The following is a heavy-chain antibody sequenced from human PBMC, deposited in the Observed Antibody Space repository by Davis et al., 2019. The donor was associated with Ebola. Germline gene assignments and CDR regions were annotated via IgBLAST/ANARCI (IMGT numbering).Heavy chain of an antibody. CDR2: IKQDGSEK. V-gene: IGHV3-7*01. Sequence: PGGSLRLSCAASGFTFSSYWMSWVRQAPGKGLEWVANIKQDGSEKYYVDSVKGRFTISRDNAKNSLYLQMNSLRAEDTAVYYCARGRRYCSGGSCFLFDIWGQGTMVTVSS. CDR3: ARGRRYCSGGSCFLFDI. J-gene: IGHJ3*02. D-gene: IGHD2-15*01. CDR1: GFTFSSYW.